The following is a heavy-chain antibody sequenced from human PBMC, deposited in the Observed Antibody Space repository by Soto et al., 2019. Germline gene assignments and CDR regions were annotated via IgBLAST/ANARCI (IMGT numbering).Heavy chain of an antibody. CDR2: IYKSATT. V-gene: IGHV4-30-4*01. CDR3: ARGRYCLTGRCFPNWFDS. Sequence: SETLSLTCSVSGDSISNLDYFWAWIRQPPGLALEYIGYIYKSATTYYNPSFESRVSISVYTSKSQFSLNVTSVTAADTAVYFCARGRYCLTGRCFPNWFDSWGQGALVTVSS. D-gene: IGHD7-27*01. J-gene: IGHJ5*01. CDR1: GDSISNLDYF.